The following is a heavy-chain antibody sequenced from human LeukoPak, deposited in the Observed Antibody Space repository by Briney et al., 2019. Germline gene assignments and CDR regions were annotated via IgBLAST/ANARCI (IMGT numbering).Heavy chain of an antibody. D-gene: IGHD6-19*01. CDR1: GGSISSHY. CDR3: ARRRGSSGWYVG. CDR2: IYYSGST. V-gene: IGHV4-59*08. Sequence: SETLSLTCTVSGGSISSHYWSWIRQPPGKGLEWIGYIYYSGSTNYNPSLKSRVTISVDTSKNQFSLKLSSVTAADTAVYYCARRRGSSGWYVGWGQGTLVTVSS. J-gene: IGHJ4*02.